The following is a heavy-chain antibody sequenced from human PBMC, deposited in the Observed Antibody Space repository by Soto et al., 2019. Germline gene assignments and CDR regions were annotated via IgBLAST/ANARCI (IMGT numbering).Heavy chain of an antibody. CDR3: ARSYGDYVDY. Sequence: SETLSLTCTVSGGSISSYYWSWIRQPPGKGLEWIGYIYYSGSTNYNPSLKSRVTISVDTSKNQFSLKLSSVTAADTAVYYCARSYGDYVDYWGQGSLVTVSS. V-gene: IGHV4-59*01. D-gene: IGHD4-17*01. CDR1: GGSISSYY. J-gene: IGHJ4*02. CDR2: IYYSGST.